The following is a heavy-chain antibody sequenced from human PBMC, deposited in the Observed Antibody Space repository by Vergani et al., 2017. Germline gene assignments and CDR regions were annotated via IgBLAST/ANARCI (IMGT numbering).Heavy chain of an antibody. Sequence: QVQLVQSGAEVKKPEASVKVSCKASGYTFTSYGTSWVRQAPGQGLEWMGWLSADNGNTNYAQKLQGRVTMTTDTSTSTAYMELRSLRSDDTAVYYCARGYYDSLTGYYPFDYWGQGTLVTVSS. J-gene: IGHJ4*02. CDR1: GYTFTSYG. V-gene: IGHV1-18*01. CDR2: LSADNGNT. D-gene: IGHD3-9*01. CDR3: ARGYYDSLTGYYPFDY.